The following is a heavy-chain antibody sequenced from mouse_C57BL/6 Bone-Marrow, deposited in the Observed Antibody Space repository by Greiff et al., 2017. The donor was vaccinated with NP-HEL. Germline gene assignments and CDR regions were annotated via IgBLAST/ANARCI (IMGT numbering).Heavy chain of an antibody. J-gene: IGHJ1*03. V-gene: IGHV14-2*01. D-gene: IGHD2-4*01. CDR2: IDPEDGET. CDR1: GFNIKDYY. Sequence: VQLKESGAELVKPGASVKLSCTASGFNIKDYYMHWVKQRTEQGLEWIGRIDPEDGETKYAPKFQGKATITADTSSNTAYLQLSSLTSEDTAVYYCAIYYDYGDWYFDVWGTGTTVTVSS. CDR3: AIYYDYGDWYFDV.